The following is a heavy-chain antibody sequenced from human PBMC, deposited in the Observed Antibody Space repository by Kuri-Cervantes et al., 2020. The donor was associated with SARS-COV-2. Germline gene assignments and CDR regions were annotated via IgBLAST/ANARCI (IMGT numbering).Heavy chain of an antibody. CDR1: GVTFNNYG. CDR3: AKARPSGGY. Sequence: SCAASGVTFNNYGMHWVRQAPGKGLEWVAVISLDGSKKFYADSVKGRFTISRDNSKNMLYLQMHSLRVEDTAVYYCAKARPSGGYWGQGTLVTVSS. J-gene: IGHJ4*02. V-gene: IGHV3-30*18. CDR2: ISLDGSKK. D-gene: IGHD4-23*01.